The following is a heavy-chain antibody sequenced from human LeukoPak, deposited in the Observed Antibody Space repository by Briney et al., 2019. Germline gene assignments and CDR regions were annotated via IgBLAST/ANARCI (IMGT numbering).Heavy chain of an antibody. V-gene: IGHV3-48*04. D-gene: IGHD6-6*01. Sequence: GGSLRLSCAASGFTFSSYSMNWVRQAPGKGLEWVSYISSSSSTIYYADSVKGRFTISRDNAKNSLYLQMNSLRAEDTAVYYCARDSSYGHFDYWGQGTLVTVSS. CDR1: GFTFSSYS. J-gene: IGHJ4*02. CDR3: ARDSSYGHFDY. CDR2: ISSSSSTI.